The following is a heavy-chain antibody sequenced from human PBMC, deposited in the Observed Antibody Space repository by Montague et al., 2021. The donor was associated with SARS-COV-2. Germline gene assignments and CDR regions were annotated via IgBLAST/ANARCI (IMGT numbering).Heavy chain of an antibody. CDR3: ARLPYILPGYAYFDF. CDR2: IYYSGST. J-gene: IGHJ4*02. CDR1: GDSISNYY. Sequence: TLSLTCTVSGDSISNYYWSWIRQPPGKGLEWLGYIYYSGSTNYNPSLKSRVTISVDTSKNQFSLRLSSVTAADTAVYYCARLPYILPGYAYFDFWGQGSLVIVSS. D-gene: IGHD3-9*01. V-gene: IGHV4-59*08.